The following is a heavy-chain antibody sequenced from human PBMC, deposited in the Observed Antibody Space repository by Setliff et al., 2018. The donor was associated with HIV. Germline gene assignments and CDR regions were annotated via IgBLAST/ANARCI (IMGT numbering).Heavy chain of an antibody. D-gene: IGHD3-3*01. CDR2: IYHSEYT. Sequence: PSETLSLTCAVSGGSISSDNWWTWIRQAPGKGLEWIGEIYHSEYTNYNPSLKSRVSMSVDKSKNQFSVKLTSVTAADTAVYYCAKEGGLYFGMLIHDAIDLWGQGTMVTV. V-gene: IGHV4-4*02. J-gene: IGHJ3*01. CDR3: AKEGGLYFGMLIHDAIDL. CDR1: GGSISSDNW.